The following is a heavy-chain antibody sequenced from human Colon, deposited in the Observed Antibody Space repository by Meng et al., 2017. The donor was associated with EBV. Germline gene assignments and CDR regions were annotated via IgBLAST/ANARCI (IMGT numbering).Heavy chain of an antibody. CDR2: IYYSGST. Sequence: QVLLQEWGPGLVKASQHLFLTYTFSCGSISIGDYYWSWVRQPPGKGLELIGHIYYSGSTSYNPSLKSRVTISVDTSNNQFSLKLSSVTAADTAVYYCARVGWRQWSFDLWGRGTLVTVSS. J-gene: IGHJ2*01. V-gene: IGHV4-30-4*01. CDR1: CGSISIGDYY. D-gene: IGHD5-18*01. CDR3: ARVGWRQWSFDL.